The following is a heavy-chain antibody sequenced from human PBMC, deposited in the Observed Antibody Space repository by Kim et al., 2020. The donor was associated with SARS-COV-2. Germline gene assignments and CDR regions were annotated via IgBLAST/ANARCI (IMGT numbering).Heavy chain of an antibody. D-gene: IGHD2-15*01. CDR2: GIA. V-gene: IGHV1-69*02. CDR3: ASRVVGDDY. J-gene: IGHJ4*02. Sequence: GIANYAQKFQGRVTITADKSTSTAYMELSSLRSEDTAVYYCASRVVGDDYWGQGTLVTVSS.